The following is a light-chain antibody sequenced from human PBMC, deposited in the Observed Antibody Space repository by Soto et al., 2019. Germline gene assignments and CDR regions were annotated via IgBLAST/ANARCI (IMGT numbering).Light chain of an antibody. Sequence: QSALTQPAPVSGSPGQSITISCTGTSSDVGGYNSVSWYQHHPGKAPKLMIYDVSNRPSGVSNRFSGSKSVNTASLTISGLQAEDEADYYCSSYTSSSTVVFGGGTKLTVL. J-gene: IGLJ2*01. CDR1: SSDVGGYNS. V-gene: IGLV2-14*03. CDR2: DVS. CDR3: SSYTSSSTVV.